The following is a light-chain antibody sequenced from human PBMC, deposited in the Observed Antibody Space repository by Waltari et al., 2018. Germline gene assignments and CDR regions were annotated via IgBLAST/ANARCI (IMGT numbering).Light chain of an antibody. J-gene: IGKJ4*01. CDR2: KAS. V-gene: IGKV1-5*03. CDR1: QSVKNN. Sequence: IQMTQSPSTLFASVGDRGTITCRASQSVKNNLAWYQQKAGKAPKVVIHKASRLEGGVPSRFSGSGYGTEFTLTISSLQPDDFATYYCQEYDSLPVTFGGGTKVEIK. CDR3: QEYDSLPVT.